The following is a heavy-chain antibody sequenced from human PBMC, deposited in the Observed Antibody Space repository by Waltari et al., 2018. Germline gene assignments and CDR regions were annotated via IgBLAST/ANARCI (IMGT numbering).Heavy chain of an antibody. Sequence: QLQLQESGPGLVKPSATLSLTCTVSGCSISSSSYYWGWIRQPPGTGLEWIGSIYYSGSTYYNPSLKSRVTISVDTSKNQFSLKLSSVTAADTAVYYCARHGASGIAVAGMNNWFDPWGQGTLVTVSS. V-gene: IGHV4-39*07. CDR2: IYYSGST. CDR3: ARHGASGIAVAGMNNWFDP. CDR1: GCSISSSSYY. J-gene: IGHJ5*02. D-gene: IGHD6-19*01.